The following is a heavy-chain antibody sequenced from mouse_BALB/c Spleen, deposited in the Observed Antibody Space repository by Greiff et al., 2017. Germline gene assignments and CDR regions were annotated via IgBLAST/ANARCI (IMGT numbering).Heavy chain of an antibody. CDR1: GFTFSDYG. CDR2: ISNLAYSI. CDR3: ARDGTGTSFAY. Sequence: DVQLVESGGGLVQPGGSRKLSCAASGFTFSDYGMAWVRQAPGKGPEWVAFISNLAYSIYYADTVTGRFTISRENAKNTLYLEMSSLRSEDTAMYYCARDGTGTSFAYWGQGTLVTVSA. D-gene: IGHD4-1*01. V-gene: IGHV5-15*02. J-gene: IGHJ3*01.